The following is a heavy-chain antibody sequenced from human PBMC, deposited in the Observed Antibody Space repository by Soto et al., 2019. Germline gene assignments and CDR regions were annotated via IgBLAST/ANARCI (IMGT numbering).Heavy chain of an antibody. CDR1: SGSISSSNW. J-gene: IGHJ6*03. V-gene: IGHV4-4*02. CDR3: ARGPEDFWSGYPYYYYYMDV. Sequence: SETLSLTCAVSSGSISSSNWWSWVRQPPGKGLEWIGEIYHSGSTNYNPSLKSRVTISVDKSKNQFSLKLSSVTAADTAVYYCARGPEDFWSGYPYYYYYMDVWGKGTTVTVSS. D-gene: IGHD3-3*01. CDR2: IYHSGST.